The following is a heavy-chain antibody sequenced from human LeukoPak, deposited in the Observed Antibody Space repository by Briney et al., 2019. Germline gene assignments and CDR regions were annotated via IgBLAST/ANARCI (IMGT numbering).Heavy chain of an antibody. CDR3: ATDRAWFDP. CDR1: GITFSTAW. J-gene: IGHJ5*02. D-gene: IGHD3-10*01. Sequence: GGSLRLSCAASGITFSTAWMSWFRQAPGEGLEWVGRIKSKIGGATADYAAPVKDRFTISRDDSKNTLYLQMNSLKTEDTAVYYCATDRAWFDPWGQGTLVTVSS. CDR2: IKSKIGGATA. V-gene: IGHV3-15*01.